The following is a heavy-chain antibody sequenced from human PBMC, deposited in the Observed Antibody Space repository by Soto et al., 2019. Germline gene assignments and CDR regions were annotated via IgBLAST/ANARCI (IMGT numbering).Heavy chain of an antibody. CDR2: VAENGYI. J-gene: IGHJ4*02. CDR3: ARNHYDGYDFDY. CDR1: NDSLSSSRW. D-gene: IGHD5-12*01. Sequence: QVQLQESGPGLVRPSETLSLSCSDSNDSLSSSRWWSGVRQSPGKGLEWIGEVAENGYIHCIPSLKSRLTISLDWSRNRFSLRLTSVTAADTALYYCARNHYDGYDFDYWGQGALVTVSS. V-gene: IGHV4-4*02.